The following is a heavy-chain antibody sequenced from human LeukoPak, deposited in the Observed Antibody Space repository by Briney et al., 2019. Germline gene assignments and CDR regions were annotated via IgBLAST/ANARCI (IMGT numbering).Heavy chain of an antibody. D-gene: IGHD7-27*01. CDR3: ARSNWGGKEFDY. Sequence: GGSLRLSCAASGFTFRSYAMSWVRQAPGKGLEWVSSITGSGSSTYYADSVKGRFTISRDNAKNSLYLQMNSLRAEDTAVYYCARSNWGGKEFDYWGQGTLVTVSS. V-gene: IGHV3-23*01. CDR2: ITGSGSST. J-gene: IGHJ4*02. CDR1: GFTFRSYA.